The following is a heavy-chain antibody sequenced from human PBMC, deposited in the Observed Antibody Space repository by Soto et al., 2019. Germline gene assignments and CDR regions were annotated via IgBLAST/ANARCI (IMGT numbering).Heavy chain of an antibody. CDR2: IHDSGST. CDR1: GGSISNYY. D-gene: IGHD6-19*01. Sequence: SETLSLTCTVSGGSISNYYWSWIRQPPGKGLEWIGYIHDSGSTNYNPSLKSRITMSIDTSKNHVSLNLDSVTAADTAVYYCASGGWYFDPWGQGTLVTVPS. J-gene: IGHJ4*02. V-gene: IGHV4-59*01. CDR3: ASGGWYFDP.